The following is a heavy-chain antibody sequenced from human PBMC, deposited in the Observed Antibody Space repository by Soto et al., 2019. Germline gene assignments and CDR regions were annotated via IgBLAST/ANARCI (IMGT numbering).Heavy chain of an antibody. CDR3: ARQTLMDV. Sequence: QVQLQESGPGLVKPLETLSLTCTVSGGSISDYYWSWIRQPPGKGLEWIGHIYSSGGTSYNPSLKSRVTISVDTSKNQFSLRLSSVTAADTAVYYCARQTLMDVWGKGTTVTVSS. CDR1: GGSISDYY. V-gene: IGHV4-59*08. CDR2: IYSSGGT. J-gene: IGHJ6*03.